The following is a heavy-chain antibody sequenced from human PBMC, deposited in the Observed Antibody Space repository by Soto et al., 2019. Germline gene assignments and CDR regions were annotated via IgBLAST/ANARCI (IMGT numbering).Heavy chain of an antibody. V-gene: IGHV4-34*02. CDR1: GGSFGGYY. CDR2: INDRGSV. J-gene: IGHJ2*01. Sequence: QLQQWGAGPLRPLETLSLTCGVSGGSFGGYYWAWIRQSPEKGLEWIGEINDRGSVNYNPSLKSRVSSSVDTSKSHYSLTLRSVTAADTAIYYCARESHDILTGPPWVWYFDLWGRGTLVTVSS. D-gene: IGHD3-9*01. CDR3: ARESHDILTGPPWVWYFDL.